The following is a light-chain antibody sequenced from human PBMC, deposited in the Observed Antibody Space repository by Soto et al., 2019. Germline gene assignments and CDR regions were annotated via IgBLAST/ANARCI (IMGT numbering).Light chain of an antibody. V-gene: IGKV1-5*03. Sequence: DVQMTQSPSTLSASVGDRVTITCRASQTISTWLAWFQQKPGKAPKLLIYKASTLESGVPSRFSGSGSGTEFTLTISSLQPEDVATYFCQQSHKTPWTFGQGTRVE. CDR2: KAS. J-gene: IGKJ1*01. CDR3: QQSHKTPWT. CDR1: QTISTW.